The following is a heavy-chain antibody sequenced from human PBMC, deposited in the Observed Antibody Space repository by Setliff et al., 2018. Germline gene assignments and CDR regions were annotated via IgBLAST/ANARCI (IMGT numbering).Heavy chain of an antibody. V-gene: IGHV4-59*01. Sequence: PSETLSLTCTVSGGSFSTYYWSWIRQAPGKGLEWIGHVYYSGAANYNPSLKSRVTVSVDTSKNQFSLRLISVTAADTAVYYCARGGTFRYFDYWGQGTPVTVLL. CDR1: GGSFSTYY. CDR3: ARGGTFRYFDY. CDR2: VYYSGAA. D-gene: IGHD5-12*01. J-gene: IGHJ4*02.